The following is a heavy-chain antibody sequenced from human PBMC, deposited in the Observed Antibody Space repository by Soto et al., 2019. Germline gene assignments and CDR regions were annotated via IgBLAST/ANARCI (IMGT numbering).Heavy chain of an antibody. D-gene: IGHD2-21*01. J-gene: IGHJ6*02. CDR3: ARLLVDSVYYYYGMDV. Sequence: SETLSRTCPVSDGYVSSGSYYWSWIRQPPGKGLEWIGYIYYSGSTNYNPSLKSRVTISVDTSKNQFSLKLSSVTAADTAVYYCARLLVDSVYYYYGMDVWGQGTTVTVSS. CDR2: IYYSGST. V-gene: IGHV4-61*01. CDR1: DGYVSSGSYY.